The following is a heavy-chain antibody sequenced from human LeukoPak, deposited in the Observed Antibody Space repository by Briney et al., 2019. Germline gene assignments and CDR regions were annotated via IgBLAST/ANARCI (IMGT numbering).Heavy chain of an antibody. J-gene: IGHJ4*02. Sequence: PGGSLRLSCAASGFTFSSYAMSWVRQAPGKGLEWVSDISGSGGSTYYADSVKGRFTISRDNSKNTLYLQMNSLRGDDTAVYYCARAKYCNAGNCFLIDYWGQGMLVTVAS. V-gene: IGHV3-23*01. CDR3: ARAKYCNAGNCFLIDY. D-gene: IGHD2/OR15-2a*01. CDR1: GFTFSSYA. CDR2: ISGSGGST.